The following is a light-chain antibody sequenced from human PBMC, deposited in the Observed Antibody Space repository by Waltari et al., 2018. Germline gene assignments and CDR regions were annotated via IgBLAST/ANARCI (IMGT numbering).Light chain of an antibody. Sequence: QSVLTQPPSVSGAPGQRVTISCTRSGSNIGAGCELHWYQQLPGKAPKLLLYGTSPRPLGVPDRYFGSQSGTSASLAITGLQAEDEADYYCQSYDTSLSVVFGGGTKLTVL. J-gene: IGLJ2*01. CDR1: GSNIGAGCE. CDR3: QSYDTSLSVV. V-gene: IGLV1-40*01. CDR2: GTS.